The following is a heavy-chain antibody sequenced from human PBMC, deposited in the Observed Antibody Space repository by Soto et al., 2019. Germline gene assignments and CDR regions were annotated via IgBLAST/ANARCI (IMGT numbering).Heavy chain of an antibody. CDR1: GGTFSSYA. Sequence: QVQLVQSGAEVKKPGSSVKVSCKASGGTFSSYAISWVRQAPGQGLEWLGGIIPIFSTANYAQKFQGRVTITSDESTSTAYMELSSLRSEDTAVYYCARESRHVLRYFEGYGMDVWGQGITVTVSS. D-gene: IGHD3-9*01. CDR2: IIPIFSTA. J-gene: IGHJ6*02. V-gene: IGHV1-69*01. CDR3: ARESRHVLRYFEGYGMDV.